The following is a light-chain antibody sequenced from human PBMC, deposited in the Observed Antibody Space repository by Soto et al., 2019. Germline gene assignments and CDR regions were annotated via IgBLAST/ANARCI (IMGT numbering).Light chain of an antibody. CDR1: SSNIGAIYD. CDR3: QSYDNSLSAWV. V-gene: IGLV1-40*01. J-gene: IGLJ3*02. Sequence: QSVLTQPPSVSGAPGQRVTISCTGTSSNIGAIYDVHWYRQLPGTAPKLLIYGNSNRPSGVPDRFSGSKSGTSASLDITGLQAEDDADYYCQSYDNSLSAWVFGGGTKVTVL. CDR2: GNS.